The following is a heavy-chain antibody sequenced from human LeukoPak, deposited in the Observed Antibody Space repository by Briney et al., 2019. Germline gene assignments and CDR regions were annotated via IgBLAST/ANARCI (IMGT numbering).Heavy chain of an antibody. CDR1: GFTFTTYW. V-gene: IGHV3-7*01. D-gene: IGHD3-9*01. CDR3: ARAGLVIMVYYYYNMDV. CDR2: IKQDGSEK. J-gene: IGHJ6*03. Sequence: GGSLRLSCAASGFTFTTYWMTWVRQSPGKGVEWVASIKQDGSEKYYVDSVKGRFTISRDNAKNSLYLEMNSLRAEDTAVYYCARAGLVIMVYYYYNMDVWGKGTTVTVSS.